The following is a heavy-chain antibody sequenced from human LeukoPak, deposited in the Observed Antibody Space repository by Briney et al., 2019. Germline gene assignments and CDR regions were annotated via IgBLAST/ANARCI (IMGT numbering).Heavy chain of an antibody. Sequence: RGSLRLSCAVSGLTFSEYWMHWVRQDAGKGLVWVAGISKDGGSTEYADFVKGRCTISRDNAKNTLYLQMNSLTVDDTAVYYCTSGIGTYDYWGLGAQVTVSS. J-gene: IGHJ4*02. V-gene: IGHV3-74*03. D-gene: IGHD1-14*01. CDR1: GLTFSEYW. CDR3: TSGIGTYDY. CDR2: ISKDGGST.